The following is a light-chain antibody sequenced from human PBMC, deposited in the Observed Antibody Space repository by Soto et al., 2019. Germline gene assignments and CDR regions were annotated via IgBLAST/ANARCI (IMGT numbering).Light chain of an antibody. Sequence: QSALTQPAFVSGSPGQSITISCTGTYSDVGSYNYVSWFQQHPGKAPQLIIYEVSNRPLGISNHFSASKSGNTASLTISGLQAEDEADYYCGSYTDSDSPWVFGGGTKLTVL. J-gene: IGLJ3*02. CDR1: YSDVGSYNY. CDR2: EVS. CDR3: GSYTDSDSPWV. V-gene: IGLV2-14*01.